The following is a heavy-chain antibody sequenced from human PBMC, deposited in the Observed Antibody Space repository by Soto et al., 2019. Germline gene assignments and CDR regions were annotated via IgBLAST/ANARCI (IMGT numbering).Heavy chain of an antibody. V-gene: IGHV3-15*07. J-gene: IGHJ4*02. D-gene: IGHD3-22*01. CDR3: TTVKPPKTYYYDSSGYYWRVPYDY. CDR2: IKSKTDGGTT. Sequence: EVQLVESGGGLVKPGGSLRLSCAASGFTFSNAWMNWVRQAPGKGLEWVGRIKSKTDGGTTDYAAPVKGRFTISRDDSKNTLYLQMNSLKTEDTAVYYCTTVKPPKTYYYDSSGYYWRVPYDYWGQGTLVTVSS. CDR1: GFTFSNAW.